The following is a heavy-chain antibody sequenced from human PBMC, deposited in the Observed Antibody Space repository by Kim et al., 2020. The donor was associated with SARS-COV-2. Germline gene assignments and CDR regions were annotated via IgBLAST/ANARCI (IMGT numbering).Heavy chain of an antibody. CDR2: IYPNGDT. CDR1: GGSISSGSNY. CDR3: ARDRVGSGGYWDY. Sequence: SETLSLTCTVSGGSISSGSNYWTWIRQPAGRGLEWIGRIYPNGDTYYNPSFKSRVTISVDTSKNQFSLNLNSVTAADTAVYYCARDRVGSGGYWDYWGQGTLVTVSS. D-gene: IGHD3-10*01. J-gene: IGHJ4*02. V-gene: IGHV4-61*02.